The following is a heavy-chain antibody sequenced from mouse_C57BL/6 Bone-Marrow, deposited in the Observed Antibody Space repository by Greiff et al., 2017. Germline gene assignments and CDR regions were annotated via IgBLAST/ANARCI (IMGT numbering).Heavy chain of an antibody. V-gene: IGHV1-26*01. CDR3: ARWDSNYPDY. CDR1: GYTFTDYY. D-gene: IGHD2-5*01. Sequence: EVQLQQSGPELVKPGASVKISCKASGYTFTDYYMNWVKQSHGKSLEWIGDINPNNGGTSYNQKFKGKATLTVDKSSSTAYMELRSLTSEDSAVYYCARWDSNYPDYWGQGTTLTVSS. CDR2: INPNNGGT. J-gene: IGHJ2*01.